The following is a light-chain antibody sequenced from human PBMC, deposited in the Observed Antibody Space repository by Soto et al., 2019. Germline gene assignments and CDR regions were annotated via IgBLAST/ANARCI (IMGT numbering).Light chain of an antibody. J-gene: IGLJ1*01. CDR1: TSNIGSHS. CDR3: ATWDDSLKGV. CDR2: TSN. Sequence: QSVLTQPPSASGTPGQRVTISCSGSTSNIGSHSVNWYQHLPGTAPKLLINTSNQRPSGVPDRFSGYKSDTSASLVISGLQSEDEAHYYCATWDDSLKGVFGTGTKVTVL. V-gene: IGLV1-44*01.